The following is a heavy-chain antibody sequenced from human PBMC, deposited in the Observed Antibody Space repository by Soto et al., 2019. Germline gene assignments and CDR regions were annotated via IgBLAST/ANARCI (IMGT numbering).Heavy chain of an antibody. J-gene: IGHJ6*02. D-gene: IGHD2-2*01. CDR3: ARYFSSTSCHLNYYYYGMDV. CDR1: GFTFSSYS. CDR2: ISSSSSYI. V-gene: IGHV3-21*01. Sequence: GGSLRLSCAASGFTFSSYSMNWVRQAPGKGLECVSPISSSSSYIYYADSVKGRFTISRDNAKNSLYLQMNSLRAEDTAVYYCARYFSSTSCHLNYYYYGMDVWGQGTTVTVSS.